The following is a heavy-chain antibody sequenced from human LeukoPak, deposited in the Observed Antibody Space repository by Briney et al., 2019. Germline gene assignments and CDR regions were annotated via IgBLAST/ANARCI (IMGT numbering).Heavy chain of an antibody. J-gene: IGHJ4*02. CDR3: ARSQWELLRFDY. CDR2: IYYSGST. Sequence: SETLSLTYTVSGGSISSYYWSWIRQPPGKGLEWIGYIYYSGSTNYNPSLKSRVTISVDTSKNQFSLKLSSVTAADTAVYYCARSQWELLRFDYWGQGTLVTVSS. D-gene: IGHD1-26*01. V-gene: IGHV4-59*01. CDR1: GGSISSYY.